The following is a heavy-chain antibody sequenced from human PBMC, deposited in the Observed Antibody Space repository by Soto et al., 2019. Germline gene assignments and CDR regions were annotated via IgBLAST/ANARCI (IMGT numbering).Heavy chain of an antibody. CDR2: ISGRGDAT. J-gene: IGHJ4*02. D-gene: IGHD5-18*01. CDR1: GFTFSTQA. V-gene: IGHV3-23*01. CDR3: ARRRGYNYVFFDY. Sequence: GGSLRLSCAASGFTFSTQAMNWVRQTPEKGLKWVSTISGRGDATHYVDSVKDRFTISRDNSKDTLFLQMNNLRAEDTAIYYCARRRGYNYVFFDYLGQGALVTVS.